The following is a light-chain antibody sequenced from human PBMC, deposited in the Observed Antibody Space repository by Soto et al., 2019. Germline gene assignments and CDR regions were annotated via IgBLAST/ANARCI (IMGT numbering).Light chain of an antibody. CDR1: SSTIGKYY. J-gene: IGLJ1*01. CDR2: DSN. CDR3: GAWDDSMRLYV. V-gene: IGLV1-51*01. Sequence: QSVLTQPPSGSTAPGQTGTISYSASSSTIGKYYVSWYKHLTGEAPKILTYDSNKRPSGIPERSSASRSGTSATLGITGLQTGDEADYYCGAWDDSMRLYVLGPGTKVNVL.